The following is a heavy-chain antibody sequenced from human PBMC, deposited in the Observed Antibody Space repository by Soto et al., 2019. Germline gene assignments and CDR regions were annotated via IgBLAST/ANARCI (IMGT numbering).Heavy chain of an antibody. CDR2: IYHSGST. D-gene: IGHD3-16*01. CDR3: VGDPYYYYGMDV. Sequence: PSETLSLTCAVSGGSISSGGYSWSWIRQPPGKGLEWIGYIYHSGSTYYNPSLKSRVTISVDTSKNQFSLKLSSVTAADTAVYYCVGDPYYYYGMDVWGQGTTVTVSS. J-gene: IGHJ6*02. CDR1: GGSISSGGYS. V-gene: IGHV4-30-2*01.